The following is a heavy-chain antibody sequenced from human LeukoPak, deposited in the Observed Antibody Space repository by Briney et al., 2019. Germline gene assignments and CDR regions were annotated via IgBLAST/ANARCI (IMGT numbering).Heavy chain of an antibody. CDR3: AREGPGWAAAAGKPFNWFDP. J-gene: IGHJ5*02. Sequence: GGSLRLSCAASGFTFSSYEMNWVRQAPGKGLEWVSYISSRGSTIYYADSVKGRFTISRDNAKNSLYLQMNSLRAEDTAVYYCAREGPGWAAAAGKPFNWFDPWGQGTLVTVSS. V-gene: IGHV3-48*03. D-gene: IGHD6-13*01. CDR1: GFTFSSYE. CDR2: ISSRGSTI.